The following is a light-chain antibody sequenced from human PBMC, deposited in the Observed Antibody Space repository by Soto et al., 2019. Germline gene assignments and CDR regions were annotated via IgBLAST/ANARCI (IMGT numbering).Light chain of an antibody. Sequence: QSALTQPPSASGSPGQSVTISCTGTSSDVGANNYVSWYQQHPGKAPKLMIYEVTKRPSGVPDRFSGSKSGNTASLTVSGLQVEDEADYYCCSYAGANRVFGAGTKLTVL. J-gene: IGLJ1*01. V-gene: IGLV2-8*01. CDR1: SSDVGANNY. CDR3: CSYAGANRV. CDR2: EVT.